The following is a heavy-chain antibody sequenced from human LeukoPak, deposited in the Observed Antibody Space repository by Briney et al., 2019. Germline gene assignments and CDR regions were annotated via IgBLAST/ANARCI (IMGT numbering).Heavy chain of an antibody. D-gene: IGHD3-3*01. CDR2: IYHSGST. Sequence: SESLSLTCAVSGYSMSSGHYWGWLRQPPGKGLEWIGSIYHSGSTYYNLPLKSRVTISVDTSNNKFSLKLSSVTAADTAVYYCARVRVHYDFWSGYPDYFDYWGQGTLVTVSS. J-gene: IGHJ4*02. V-gene: IGHV4-38-2*01. CDR3: ARVRVHYDFWSGYPDYFDY. CDR1: GYSMSSGHY.